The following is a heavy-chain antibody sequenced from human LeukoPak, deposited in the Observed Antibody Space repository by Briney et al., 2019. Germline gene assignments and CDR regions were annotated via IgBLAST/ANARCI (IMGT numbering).Heavy chain of an antibody. J-gene: IGHJ6*02. CDR1: GFTFSSYG. V-gene: IGHV3-33*01. CDR3: ASLSATSGMDV. D-gene: IGHD3-16*01. Sequence: TGGSLRLSCAASGFTFSSYGMHWVRQAPGKGLEWVAVIWYDGSNKYYADSVKGRFTISRDNSKNTLYLQMNSLRAEDTAVYYCASLSATSGMDVWGQGTTVTVSS. CDR2: IWYDGSNK.